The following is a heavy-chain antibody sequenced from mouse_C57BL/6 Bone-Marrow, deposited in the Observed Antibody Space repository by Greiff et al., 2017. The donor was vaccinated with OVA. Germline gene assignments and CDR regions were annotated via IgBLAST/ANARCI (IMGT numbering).Heavy chain of an antibody. CDR3: AVYDGYSWFAY. V-gene: IGHV1-64*01. D-gene: IGHD2-3*01. CDR2: RHPNSGST. J-gene: IGHJ3*01. CDR1: GYTFTSYW. Sequence: VQLQQPGAELVKPGASVKLSCKASGYTFTSYWMHWVKQRPGQGLEWIGMRHPNSGSTNYNEKCKSKGTLTVDKSSSTAYMQLSSLTSEDSAVYYCAVYDGYSWFAYCGQAPLVTVSA.